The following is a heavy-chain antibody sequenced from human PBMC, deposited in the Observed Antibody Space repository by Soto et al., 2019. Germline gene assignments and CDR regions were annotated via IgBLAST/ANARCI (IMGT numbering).Heavy chain of an antibody. Sequence: QITLKESGPTLVKPTQTLTLTCTFSGISLSTSGVGVVWILHPPGKALEWLELIYWNDDKRYSPALKRRITITKDTSKNQVVLTMTNMDPVDTATYYCANRRDLLSVAEFDPWGKGTLVTVSS. J-gene: IGHJ5*02. D-gene: IGHD6-6*01. CDR2: IYWNDDK. CDR1: GISLSTSGVG. CDR3: ANRRDLLSVAEFDP. V-gene: IGHV2-5*01.